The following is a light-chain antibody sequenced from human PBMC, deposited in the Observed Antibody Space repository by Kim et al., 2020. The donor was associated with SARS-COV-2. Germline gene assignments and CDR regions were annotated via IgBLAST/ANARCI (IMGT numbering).Light chain of an antibody. Sequence: GQTVRITCQGDSLRRFYASWYQQKPGQAPVLVIYGKTNRPSGIPDRFSGSSSGNTASLTITGAQAEDEADYYCNSRDSTDNHCVFGAGTQVTVL. V-gene: IGLV3-19*01. J-gene: IGLJ7*01. CDR1: SLRRFY. CDR3: NSRDSTDNHCV. CDR2: GKT.